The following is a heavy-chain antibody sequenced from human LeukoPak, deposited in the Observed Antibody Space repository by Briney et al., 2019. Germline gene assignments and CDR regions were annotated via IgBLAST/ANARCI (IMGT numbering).Heavy chain of an antibody. J-gene: IGHJ3*02. Sequence: GGSLRLSCAASGFTFSSYAMSWVRQAPGKGLEWVSAISGSGGSTYYADSVKGRFTISRDNSKNTLYLQMNSLRAEDTAVYYCAKDMSPFRLHGAYDAFDIWGQGTMVTVSS. V-gene: IGHV3-23*01. D-gene: IGHD3-10*01. CDR2: ISGSGGST. CDR3: AKDMSPFRLHGAYDAFDI. CDR1: GFTFSSYA.